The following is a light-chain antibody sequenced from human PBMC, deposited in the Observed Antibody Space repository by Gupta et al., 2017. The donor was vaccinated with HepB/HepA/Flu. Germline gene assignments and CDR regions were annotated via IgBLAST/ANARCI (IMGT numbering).Light chain of an antibody. Sequence: QSVLTHPPSVSAAPGQKVTISCSGSSSNIGNNYVSWYQQPPGTAPKLLIYENNKRPSGIPDRFSGSKSGTSATLCITGLQTGDEADYYCGTWDSSLSARVFGGGTKLTVL. V-gene: IGLV1-51*02. J-gene: IGLJ2*01. CDR1: SSNIGNNY. CDR3: GTWDSSLSARV. CDR2: ENN.